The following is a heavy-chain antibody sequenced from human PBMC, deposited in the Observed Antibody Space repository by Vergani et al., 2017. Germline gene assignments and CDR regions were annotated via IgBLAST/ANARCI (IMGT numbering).Heavy chain of an antibody. Sequence: EVQLLESGGGLVQPGGSLRLSCAASGFTFSSYAMSWVRQAPGKGLEWVSAISGSGGSTYYADSVKSRFTISRDNSKNTLYLQMNSLRAEDTAVYYCAKEAYYYDSSGYYYAYWGQGTLVTVSS. D-gene: IGHD3-22*01. J-gene: IGHJ4*02. CDR2: ISGSGGST. CDR1: GFTFSSYA. CDR3: AKEAYYYDSSGYYYAY. V-gene: IGHV3-23*01.